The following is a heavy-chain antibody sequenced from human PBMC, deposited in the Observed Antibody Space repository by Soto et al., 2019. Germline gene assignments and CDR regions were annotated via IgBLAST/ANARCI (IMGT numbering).Heavy chain of an antibody. J-gene: IGHJ4*02. CDR1: GGSISSGGYS. V-gene: IGHV4-30-2*01. CDR3: ARATVTRVDY. CDR2: IYHSGST. D-gene: IGHD4-17*01. Sequence: QLQLQESGSGLVKSSQTLSLTCAVSGGSISSGGYSWSWIRQPPGKGLECIGYIYHSGSTYYNPSVKSRVTISVARSKNQFSLKLSSVTAAAAAVYYCARATVTRVDYWGQGTLVTVSS.